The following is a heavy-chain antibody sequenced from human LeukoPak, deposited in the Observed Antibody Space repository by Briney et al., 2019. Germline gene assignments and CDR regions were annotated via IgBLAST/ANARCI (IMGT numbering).Heavy chain of an antibody. CDR1: GGSFSGYY. J-gene: IGHJ5*02. V-gene: IGHV4-34*01. CDR3: ARGSWFDP. Sequence: PSETLSHTCAVYGGSFSGYYWSWIRQPPGKGLEWIGEINHSGSTNYNPSLKSRVTISVDTSKNQFSLKLSSVTAADTAVYYCARGSWFDPWGQGTLVTVSS. CDR2: INHSGST.